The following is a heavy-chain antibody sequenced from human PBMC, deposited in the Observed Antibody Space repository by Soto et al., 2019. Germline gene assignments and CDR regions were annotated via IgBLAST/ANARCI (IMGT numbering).Heavy chain of an antibody. V-gene: IGHV4-34*01. CDR3: ATFTLRRGYSYGYLDY. Sequence: SETLSLTCAVYGGSFSGYYWSWIRQPPGKGLEWIGEINHSGSTNYNPSLKSRVTISVDTSKNQFSLKLSSVTAADTAVYYCATFTLRRGYSYGYLDYWGQGTLVTVSS. CDR2: INHSGST. J-gene: IGHJ4*02. D-gene: IGHD5-18*01. CDR1: GGSFSGYY.